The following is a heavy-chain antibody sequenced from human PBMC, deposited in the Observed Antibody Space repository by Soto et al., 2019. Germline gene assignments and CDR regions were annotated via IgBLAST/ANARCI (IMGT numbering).Heavy chain of an antibody. CDR1: GYTLTELS. V-gene: IGHV1-24*01. CDR3: ARGERGTTLFYYYYGMDV. CDR2: FDPEDGET. D-gene: IGHD1-1*01. Sequence: ASVKVSCKVSGYTLTELSMHWVRQAPGKGLEWMGGFDPEDGETIYAQKFQGRVTMTEDTSTDTAYMELSSLRSEDTAVYYCARGERGTTLFYYYYGMDVWGQGTTVTVSS. J-gene: IGHJ6*02.